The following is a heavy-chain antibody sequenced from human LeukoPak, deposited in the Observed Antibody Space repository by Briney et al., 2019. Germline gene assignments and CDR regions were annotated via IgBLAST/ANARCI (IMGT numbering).Heavy chain of an antibody. V-gene: IGHV4-39*01. J-gene: IGHJ4*02. CDR2: IYYSGST. Sequence: SETLSLTCTVSGGSISSSSYYWGWIRQPPGKGLEWIGSIYYSGSTYYNPSLKSRVTISVDTSKNQFSLKLSSVTAADTAVYYCARHGRWNSGYYGLWGQGTLVTVSS. D-gene: IGHD3-22*01. CDR1: GGSISSSSYY. CDR3: ARHGRWNSGYYGL.